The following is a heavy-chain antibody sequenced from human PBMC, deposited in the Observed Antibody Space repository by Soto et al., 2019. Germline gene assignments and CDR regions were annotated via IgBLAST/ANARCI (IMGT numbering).Heavy chain of an antibody. CDR2: VYYSGTT. V-gene: IGHV4-61*08. CDR3: ARAGLTTLELATTY. CDR1: GGSISSGGYY. Sequence: SETLSLTCTVSGGSISSGGYYWSWIRQPPGKGLEWIGYVYYSGTTNYNPFLKSRVTLSLDKSKNQFSLKMNSVTAADTAVYYCARAGLTTLELATTYWGQGTLVTVSS. J-gene: IGHJ4*02. D-gene: IGHD5-12*01.